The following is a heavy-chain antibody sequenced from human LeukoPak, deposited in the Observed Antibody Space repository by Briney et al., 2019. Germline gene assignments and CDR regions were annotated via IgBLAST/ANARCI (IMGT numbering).Heavy chain of an antibody. CDR1: GFTFSSYG. J-gene: IGHJ4*02. Sequence: GGSLRLSCAASGFTFSSYGMSWVRQAPGKGLEWVSAISGSGGSTYYADSVKGRFTISRDNSKNTLYLQMNSLRAEDTAVYYCAKDLRVSDSSGYPGLLDYWGQGTLVTVSS. CDR3: AKDLRVSDSSGYPGLLDY. D-gene: IGHD3-22*01. V-gene: IGHV3-23*01. CDR2: ISGSGGST.